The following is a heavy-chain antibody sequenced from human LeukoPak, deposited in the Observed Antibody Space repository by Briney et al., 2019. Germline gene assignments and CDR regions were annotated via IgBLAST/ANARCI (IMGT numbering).Heavy chain of an antibody. CDR2: ISGSGGSA. CDR3: AKDGVVDADY. CDR1: GFTFSSYA. Sequence: GGSLRLSCAASGFTFSSYAMGWVRQAPGQGLEWVSAISGSGGSAYYADSVKGRFTISRDNSKNTLYLQMNSLRAEDTAVYYCAKDGVVDADYWGQGSLVTVSS. D-gene: IGHD2-15*01. J-gene: IGHJ4*02. V-gene: IGHV3-23*01.